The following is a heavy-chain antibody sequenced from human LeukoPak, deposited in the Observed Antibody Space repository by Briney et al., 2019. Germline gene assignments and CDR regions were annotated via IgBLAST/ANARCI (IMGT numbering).Heavy chain of an antibody. Sequence: SETLSLTCTVSGGSISSSSYYWGWIRQPPGKGLEWIGEINHSGSTNYNPSLKSRVTISVDTSKNQFSLKLSSVTAADTAVYYCARERLAARGLVPLNWFDPWGQGTLVTVSS. CDR2: INHSGST. CDR1: GGSISSSSYY. CDR3: ARERLAARGLVPLNWFDP. V-gene: IGHV4-39*07. D-gene: IGHD6-6*01. J-gene: IGHJ5*02.